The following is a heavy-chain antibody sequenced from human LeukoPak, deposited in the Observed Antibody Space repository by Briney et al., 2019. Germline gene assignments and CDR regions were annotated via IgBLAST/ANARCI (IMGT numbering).Heavy chain of an antibody. Sequence: GGSLRLSCAAPGFTFSSYAMSWVRQAPGKGLEWVSAISGSGGSTYYADSVKGRFTISRDNSKNTLYLQMNSLRAEDTAVYYCARSQSTMITFGGVIAPDAFDIWGQGTMVTVSS. CDR3: ARSQSTMITFGGVIAPDAFDI. CDR2: ISGSGGST. D-gene: IGHD3-16*02. V-gene: IGHV3-23*01. CDR1: GFTFSSYA. J-gene: IGHJ3*02.